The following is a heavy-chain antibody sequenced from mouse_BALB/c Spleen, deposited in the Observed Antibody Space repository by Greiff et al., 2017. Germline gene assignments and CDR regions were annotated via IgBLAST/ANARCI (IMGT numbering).Heavy chain of an antibody. CDR3: ARGEALLRPPSYWYFDV. D-gene: IGHD1-2*01. V-gene: IGHV5-9-3*01. J-gene: IGHJ1*01. Sequence: EVQLVESGGGLVKPGGSLKLSCAASGFTFSSYAMSWVRQTPEKRLEWVATISSGGSYTYYPDSVKGRFTISRDNARNILYLQMSSLRSEDTAMYYCARGEALLRPPSYWYFDVWGAGTTVTVSS. CDR2: ISSGGSYT. CDR1: GFTFSSYA.